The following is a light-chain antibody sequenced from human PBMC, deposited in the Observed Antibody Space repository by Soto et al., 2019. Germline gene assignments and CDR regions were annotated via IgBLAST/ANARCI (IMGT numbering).Light chain of an antibody. V-gene: IGKV3-15*01. CDR1: QSVSGK. CDR3: QQYNDWPWT. CDR2: DAS. Sequence: EIVMTQSPATLSVSPGEGATLSCRASQSVSGKLAWYQHQPGQTHRLLIYDASTRATGIPARFSGNGSGTDFTLTISSLQSEDFAVYYCQQYNDWPWTFGQGTKVDI. J-gene: IGKJ1*01.